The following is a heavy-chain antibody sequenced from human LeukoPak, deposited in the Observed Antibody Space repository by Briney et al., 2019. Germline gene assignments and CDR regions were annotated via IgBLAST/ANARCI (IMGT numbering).Heavy chain of an antibody. D-gene: IGHD4-17*01. CDR1: GGSISSSSYY. CDR3: ARQRRRTTTFDY. Sequence: ASETLSLTCTVSGGSISSSSYYWGWIRQPPGKGLEWIGSIYHSGSTYYNPSLKSRVTISVDTSKNQFSLKLSSVTAADTAVYYCARQRRRTTTFDYWGQGTLVTVSS. V-gene: IGHV4-39*01. J-gene: IGHJ4*02. CDR2: IYHSGST.